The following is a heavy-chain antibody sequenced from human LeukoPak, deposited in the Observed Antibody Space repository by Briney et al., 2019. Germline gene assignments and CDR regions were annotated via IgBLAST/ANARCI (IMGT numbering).Heavy chain of an antibody. D-gene: IGHD3-16*01. V-gene: IGHV4-30-4*08. CDR2: IYYSGST. J-gene: IGHJ5*02. Sequence: SQTLSLTCTVSGGSISSGDYYWSWIRQPPGKGLEWIGYIYYSGSTYYNPSLKSRVAISVDTSKNQFSLKLSSVTAADTAVYYCARAGWAANANWFDPWGQGTLVTVSS. CDR3: ARAGWAANANWFDP. CDR1: GGSISSGDYY.